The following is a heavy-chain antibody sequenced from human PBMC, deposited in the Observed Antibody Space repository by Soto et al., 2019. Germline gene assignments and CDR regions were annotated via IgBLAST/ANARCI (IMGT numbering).Heavy chain of an antibody. V-gene: IGHV4-30-4*01. Sequence: QVQLQESGPGLVKPSQTLSLSCTVSGGSISSGDYYWSWIRQPPGKGLEWIGYIYYSGSTYYNPSLMSRVTISVDTSKNQFSLKLRSVTAADMAVYYCARDLDTAISRGAFDIWGQGTMVTVSS. J-gene: IGHJ3*02. D-gene: IGHD5-18*01. CDR3: ARDLDTAISRGAFDI. CDR2: IYYSGST. CDR1: GGSISSGDYY.